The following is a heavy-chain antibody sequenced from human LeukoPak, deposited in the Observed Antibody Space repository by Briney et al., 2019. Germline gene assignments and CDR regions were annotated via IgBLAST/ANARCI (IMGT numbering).Heavy chain of an antibody. D-gene: IGHD2-15*01. Sequence: GGSLRLSCAASGFMFQFYFMNWVRQAPGKGLEWVANINQDGSEKYYVDSVKGRFTISRDNAKNSLYLQMNSLRAEDTAVYYCARPYCSGGSCYSPPDYWGQGTPVTVSS. J-gene: IGHJ4*02. CDR1: GFMFQFYF. V-gene: IGHV3-7*01. CDR3: ARPYCSGGSCYSPPDY. CDR2: INQDGSEK.